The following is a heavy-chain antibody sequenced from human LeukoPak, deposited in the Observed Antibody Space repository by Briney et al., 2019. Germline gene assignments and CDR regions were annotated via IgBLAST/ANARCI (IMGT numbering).Heavy chain of an antibody. J-gene: IGHJ4*02. CDR1: GYSFTSYW. D-gene: IGHD2-2*01. CDR2: IYPGDSDT. Sequence: GESLKISCKCSGYSFTSYWICWVRQMPGKGLEWMGIIYPGDSDTRYSPSFQGQVTISADKSISTAYLQWSSLKASDTAIYYCARQWGDCSSTSCYSAYWGQGTLVTVSS. V-gene: IGHV5-51*01. CDR3: ARQWGDCSSTSCYSAY.